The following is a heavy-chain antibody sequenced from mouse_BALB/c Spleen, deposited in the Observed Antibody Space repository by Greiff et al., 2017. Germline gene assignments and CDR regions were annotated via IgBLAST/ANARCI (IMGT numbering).Heavy chain of an antibody. J-gene: IGHJ4*01. Sequence: EVHLVESGPGLVKPSQSLSLTCTVTGYSITSDYAWNWIRQFPGNKLEWMGYISYSGSTSYNPSLKSRISITRDTSKNQFFLQLNSVTTEDTATYYCASLWFLYAMDYWGQGTSVTVSS. V-gene: IGHV3-2*02. CDR2: ISYSGST. CDR3: ASLWFLYAMDY. D-gene: IGHD2-2*01. CDR1: GYSITSDYA.